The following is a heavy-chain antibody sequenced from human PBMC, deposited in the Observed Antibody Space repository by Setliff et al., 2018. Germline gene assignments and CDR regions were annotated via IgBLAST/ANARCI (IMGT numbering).Heavy chain of an antibody. CDR2: IYYSGST. D-gene: IGHD2-21*01. J-gene: IGHJ4*02. Sequence: SETLSLTCTVSGGSISSSYWSWIRQPPGKGLEWIGYIYYSGSTNQNPSLKSRVTISLDTPKNQFSLKLSYMTAADTAVYYCARFLDPRDGYQNSPGFDFWGQGALVTVSS. CDR1: GGSISSSY. V-gene: IGHV4-59*01. CDR3: ARFLDPRDGYQNSPGFDF.